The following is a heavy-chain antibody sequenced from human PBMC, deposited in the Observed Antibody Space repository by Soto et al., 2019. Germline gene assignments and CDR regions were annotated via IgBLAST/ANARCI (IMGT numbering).Heavy chain of an antibody. CDR1: GFSLTTHGVG. V-gene: IGHV2-5*02. Sequence: QITLKESGPTLVKPTQTLTLTCTFSGFSLTTHGVGVGWIRQSPGKALEWLAFVSRDDEKRYSPSLMHRVPIPMDPSTNQVVLTLPRRARADTATYYGAHSAAVAQSPMPWTWGVVGPVPLLPSGPFKTWGQGILVTVST. CDR2: VSRDDEK. J-gene: IGHJ1*01. CDR3: AHSAAVAQSPMPWTWGVVGPVPLLPSGPFKT. D-gene: IGHD2-15*01.